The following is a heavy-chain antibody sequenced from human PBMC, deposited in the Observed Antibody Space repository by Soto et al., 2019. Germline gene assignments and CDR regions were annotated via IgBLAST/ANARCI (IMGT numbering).Heavy chain of an antibody. V-gene: IGHV3-49*03. CDR3: TRDSPLAAAVVDY. D-gene: IGHD6-13*01. Sequence: GGSLRLSCTASGFTFGDYAMSWFRQAPGKGLEWVGFIRSKAYGGTTEYAASVKGRFTISRDDSKSIAYLQMNSLKTEDTAVYYRTRDSPLAAAVVDYWGQGTLVTVSS. J-gene: IGHJ4*02. CDR1: GFTFGDYA. CDR2: IRSKAYGGTT.